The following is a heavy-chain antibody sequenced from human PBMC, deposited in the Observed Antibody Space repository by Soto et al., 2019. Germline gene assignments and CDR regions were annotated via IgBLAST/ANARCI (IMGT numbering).Heavy chain of an antibody. CDR2: VSYDGRNE. Sequence: GGSLRLSCGASGFTFSSYGMHWVRQAPGKGLEWVAVVSYDGRNEYYADSVKGRFTISRDNTKNTVYLQVNSLRGEDAAVYFCARGNDYDSTSFDYWGQGTPVTVSS. CDR1: GFTFSSYG. D-gene: IGHD3-22*01. V-gene: IGHV3-30*03. J-gene: IGHJ4*02. CDR3: ARGNDYDSTSFDY.